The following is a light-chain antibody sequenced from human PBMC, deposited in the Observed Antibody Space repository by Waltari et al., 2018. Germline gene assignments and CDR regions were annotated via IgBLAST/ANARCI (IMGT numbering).Light chain of an antibody. CDR3: AAWDDSLNGWV. Sequence: QSVQTKTPSASGTPGQKVTITCSGRSSSIRNNHIKWYQQVPGTAPKLLIYATKQRPSGVPDRFSGSKSVTSASLAISGLQSEDEAAYYCAAWDDSLNGWVFGGGTKVTVL. J-gene: IGLJ3*02. CDR1: SSSIRNNH. CDR2: ATK. V-gene: IGLV1-44*01.